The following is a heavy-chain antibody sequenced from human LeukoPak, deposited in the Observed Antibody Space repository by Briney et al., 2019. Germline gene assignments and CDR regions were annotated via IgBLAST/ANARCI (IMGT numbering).Heavy chain of an antibody. D-gene: IGHD3-22*01. CDR3: AYGPTSNGYFYYFDY. V-gene: IGHV3-30*02. Sequence: PGGSLRLSCVGSGFTFVSHGMHWVGQARGKGLEGVAFIRYEGSQQYYADSVKGRFTISRDNSKKALFLQMNSLRAEDTAVYYCAYGPTSNGYFYYFDYWGQGTLVTVSS. CDR2: IRYEGSQQ. J-gene: IGHJ4*02. CDR1: GFTFVSHG.